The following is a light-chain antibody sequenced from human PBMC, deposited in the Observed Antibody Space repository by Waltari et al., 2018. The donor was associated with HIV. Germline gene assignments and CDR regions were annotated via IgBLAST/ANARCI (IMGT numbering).Light chain of an antibody. J-gene: IGKJ2*01. V-gene: IGKV3-11*01. CDR3: QQRKYLYT. Sequence: EIVLTQSPATPSLSPGETATLSCRASQTVSTFLAWYQQKPGQSPRLLISGVSARAPGIPVRFSGSGSETDFTLTISGLEHDDFAVYFCQQRKYLYTFGQGTKVEI. CDR2: GVS. CDR1: QTVSTF.